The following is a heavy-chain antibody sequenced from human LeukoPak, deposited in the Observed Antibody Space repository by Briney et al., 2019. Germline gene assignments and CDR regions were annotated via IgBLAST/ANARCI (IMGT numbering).Heavy chain of an antibody. CDR1: GGSISTYY. D-gene: IGHD2-2*01. J-gene: IGHJ5*02. V-gene: IGHV4-59*08. Sequence: PSETLSLTCTVSGGSISTYYWSWIRQPPGKGLEWIGSIYHSGSTYYNPSLKSRVTISVDTSKNQFSLKLSSVTAADTAVYYCARLGIYCSSTSCLNWFDPWGQGTLVTVSS. CDR2: IYHSGST. CDR3: ARLGIYCSSTSCLNWFDP.